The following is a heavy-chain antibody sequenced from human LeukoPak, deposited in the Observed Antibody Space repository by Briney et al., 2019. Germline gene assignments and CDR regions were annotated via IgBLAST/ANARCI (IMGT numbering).Heavy chain of an antibody. CDR3: GRDGERGSGWGSFDY. D-gene: IGHD6-19*01. Sequence: GGSLRLSCAASGFTFSSYWMRWVRQAPGKGLEWVANIKQDGSEKYYLDPVKGRFTTARDNAKNSLYLQMNSLRAEDTAVYCCGRDGERGSGWGSFDYWGQGTLVTVSS. CDR1: GFTFSSYW. J-gene: IGHJ4*02. V-gene: IGHV3-7*05. CDR2: IKQDGSEK.